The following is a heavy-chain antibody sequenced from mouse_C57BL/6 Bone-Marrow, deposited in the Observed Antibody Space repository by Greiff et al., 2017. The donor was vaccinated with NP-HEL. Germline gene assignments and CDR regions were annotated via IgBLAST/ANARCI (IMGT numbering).Heavy chain of an antibody. CDR3: ARMVYYSNYNY. CDR2: IYPGDGDT. CDR1: GYAFSSSW. Sequence: VKLVESGPELVKPGASVKISCKASGYAFSSSWKNWVKQRPGKGLEGIGRIYPGDGDTNYNGKFKGKATLTADKSSSTAYMQLSSLTSEDSAVYFCARMVYYSNYNYWGQGTTLTVSS. J-gene: IGHJ2*01. D-gene: IGHD2-5*01. V-gene: IGHV1-82*01.